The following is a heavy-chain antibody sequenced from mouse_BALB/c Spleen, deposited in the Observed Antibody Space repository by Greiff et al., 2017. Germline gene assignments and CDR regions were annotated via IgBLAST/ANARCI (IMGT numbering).Heavy chain of an antibody. CDR1: GFTFSSFG. J-gene: IGHJ2*01. Sequence: DVKLVESGGGLVQPGGSRKLSCAASGFTFSSFGMHWVRQAPEKGLEWVAYISSGSSTIYYADTVKGRFTISRDNPKNTLFLQMTSLRSEDTAMYYCARGRTGTGDYYFDYWGQGTTLTVSS. CDR3: ARGRTGTGDYYFDY. V-gene: IGHV5-17*02. CDR2: ISSGSSTI. D-gene: IGHD4-1*01.